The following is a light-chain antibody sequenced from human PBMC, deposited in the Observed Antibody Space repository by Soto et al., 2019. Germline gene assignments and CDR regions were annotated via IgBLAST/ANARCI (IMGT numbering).Light chain of an antibody. Sequence: DIQMTQSPSTLSASFLDRVTITCRASQSINRWLAWYQQKPGKAPKLLIYKASSLESGVPSRFSGGGIGTEFSLSISSLQPDDFATYYCQQYSTYPYIFGQGTKVDI. CDR2: KAS. J-gene: IGKJ2*01. CDR3: QQYSTYPYI. CDR1: QSINRW. V-gene: IGKV1-5*03.